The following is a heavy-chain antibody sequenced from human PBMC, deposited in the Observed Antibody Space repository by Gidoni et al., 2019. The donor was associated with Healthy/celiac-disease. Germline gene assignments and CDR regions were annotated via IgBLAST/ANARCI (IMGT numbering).Heavy chain of an antibody. J-gene: IGHJ4*02. CDR1: GFTFSIDW. Sequence: EVQLVESGGGVVQPVGSLRLSCAASGFTFSIDWMHWVRQAPGKGLVWVSRLKSDGSSTTYADSVKGRFTISRDNAKNTLYLQMNSLRAEDTAVYYCAKEGGIHLWAPFDCWGQGTLVTVSS. D-gene: IGHD5-18*01. V-gene: IGHV3-74*01. CDR2: LKSDGSST. CDR3: AKEGGIHLWAPFDC.